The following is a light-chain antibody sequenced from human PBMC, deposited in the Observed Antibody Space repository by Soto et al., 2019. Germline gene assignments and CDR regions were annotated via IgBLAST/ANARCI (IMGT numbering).Light chain of an antibody. V-gene: IGKV3-20*01. CDR3: QQYMSSLT. J-gene: IGKJ1*01. CDR1: QSVDSTF. Sequence: EIVLTQSPGSLSLSPGQRATRSCRASQSVDSTFFAWYQKKPGQAPRLLIYGASKRDTGVPDRFSGSGSGTDFTLTISRLEPEDLAVYYCQQYMSSLTFGQGTKVEI. CDR2: GAS.